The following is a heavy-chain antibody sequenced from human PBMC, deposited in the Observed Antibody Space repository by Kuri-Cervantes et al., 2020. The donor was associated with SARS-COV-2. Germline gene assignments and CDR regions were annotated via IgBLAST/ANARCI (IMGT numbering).Heavy chain of an antibody. CDR2: ISSSSTI. CDR1: GFTFSSYS. V-gene: IGHV3-48*01. J-gene: IGHJ4*02. CDR3: TTLIDY. Sequence: GGSLRLSCAASGFTFSSYSMNWVRQAPGKGLEWVSYISSSSTIYYADSVKGRFTISRDNAKNSLYLQMNSLKTEDTAVYYCTTLIDYWGQGALVTVSS.